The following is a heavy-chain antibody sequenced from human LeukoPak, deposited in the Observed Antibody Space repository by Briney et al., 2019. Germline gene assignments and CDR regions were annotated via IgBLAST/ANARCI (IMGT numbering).Heavy chain of an antibody. V-gene: IGHV4-39*07. Sequence: SETLSLTCTVSGGSISSSSYYWGWIRQPPGKGLEWIGSIYYSGSTYYNPSLKSRVTISVDTSKNQFSLKLSSVTAADTAVYYCASWLQQQLVRRTFFDYWGQGTLVTVSS. CDR3: ASWLQQQLVRRTFFDY. J-gene: IGHJ4*02. CDR2: IYYSGST. D-gene: IGHD6-13*01. CDR1: GGSISSSSYY.